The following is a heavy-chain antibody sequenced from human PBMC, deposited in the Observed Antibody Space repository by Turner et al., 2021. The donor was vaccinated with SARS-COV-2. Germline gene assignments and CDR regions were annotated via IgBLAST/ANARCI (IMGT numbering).Heavy chain of an antibody. Sequence: QLQLQESGPGLVKPSETLSLTCTVSGGSISSSTYYWGWIRQPPGKGLEWIGTIYYSGSTYYNPSLKSRVTISVDTSKNQFSLKLSSVTAADTAVYYCARSYSGYESDDAFDIWAKGQWSPSLQ. CDR3: ARSYSGYESDDAFDI. J-gene: IGHJ3*02. D-gene: IGHD5-12*01. CDR1: GGSISSSTYY. V-gene: IGHV4-39*01. CDR2: IYYSGST.